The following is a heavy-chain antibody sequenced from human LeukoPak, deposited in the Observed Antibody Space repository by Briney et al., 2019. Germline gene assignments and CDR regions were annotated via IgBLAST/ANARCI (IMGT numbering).Heavy chain of an antibody. J-gene: IGHJ3*02. Sequence: GASVKVSCKASGYTFTGYYMHWVRQAPGQGLEWMGWINPNSGGTNYAQKFQGRVTMTRDTSISTAYMELSRLRSDDTAVYYCARGNYDSSGVLDAFDIWGQGTMVTVSS. V-gene: IGHV1-2*02. CDR1: GYTFTGYY. CDR3: ARGNYDSSGVLDAFDI. CDR2: INPNSGGT. D-gene: IGHD3-22*01.